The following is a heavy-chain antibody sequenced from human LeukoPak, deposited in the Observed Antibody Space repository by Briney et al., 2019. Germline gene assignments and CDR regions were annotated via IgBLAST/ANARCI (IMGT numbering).Heavy chain of an antibody. Sequence: SETLSLTCAVCGGSFRGYYWSWIRQPPGKGLEWIGEINHSGSTNYNPALKSRVTISVDTSKNQFSLKLSSVTAADTAVYYCARRHGYCSSTSCYTDYWGQGTLVTVSS. CDR3: ARRHGYCSSTSCYTDY. V-gene: IGHV4-34*01. D-gene: IGHD2-2*02. CDR2: INHSGST. J-gene: IGHJ4*02. CDR1: GGSFRGYY.